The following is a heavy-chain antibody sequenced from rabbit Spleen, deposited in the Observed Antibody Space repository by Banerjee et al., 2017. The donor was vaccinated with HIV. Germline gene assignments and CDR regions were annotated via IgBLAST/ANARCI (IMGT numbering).Heavy chain of an antibody. CDR1: GFSFNSGYD. V-gene: IGHV1S40*01. CDR3: ARDAGTSFSTYGMDL. CDR2: VYAGSSGST. Sequence: QSLEESGGGLVKPGAYLTLTCKASGFSFNSGYDMCWVRQAPGKGLEWIACVYAGSSGSTYSATWAKGRFTISKTSSTTVTLQMTSLTAADTATYFCARDAGTSFSTYGMDLWGQGTLVTVS. D-gene: IGHD8-1*01. J-gene: IGHJ6*01.